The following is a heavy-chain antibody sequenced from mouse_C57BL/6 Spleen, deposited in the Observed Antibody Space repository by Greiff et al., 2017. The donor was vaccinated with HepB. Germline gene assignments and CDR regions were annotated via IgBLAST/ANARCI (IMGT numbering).Heavy chain of an antibody. V-gene: IGHV5-4*01. CDR2: ISDGGSYT. Sequence: EVQRVESGGGLVKPGGSLKLSCAASGFTFSSYAMSWVRQTPEKRLEWVATISDGGSYTYYPDNVKGRFTISRDNAKNNLYLQMSHLKSEDTAMYYCARSAQATSWFAYWGQGTLVTVSA. J-gene: IGHJ3*01. CDR1: GFTFSSYA. CDR3: ARSAQATSWFAY. D-gene: IGHD3-2*02.